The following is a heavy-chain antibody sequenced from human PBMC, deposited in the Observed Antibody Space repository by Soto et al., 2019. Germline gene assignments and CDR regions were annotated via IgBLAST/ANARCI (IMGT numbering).Heavy chain of an antibody. J-gene: IGHJ6*02. CDR1: GYIFVNYG. Sequence: QVQLVQSGDEVRKPGSSVKVSCKASGYIFVNYGIAWVRQAPGQGLEWVGWISPYSGNTHSASKVQGRLTMTTDTSTSTAYMDLGSLTSDDTAVYYCAMVDNVVTPTPQDVWGQGTTVTVSS. V-gene: IGHV1-18*01. D-gene: IGHD2-2*03. CDR2: ISPYSGNT. CDR3: AMVDNVVTPTPQDV.